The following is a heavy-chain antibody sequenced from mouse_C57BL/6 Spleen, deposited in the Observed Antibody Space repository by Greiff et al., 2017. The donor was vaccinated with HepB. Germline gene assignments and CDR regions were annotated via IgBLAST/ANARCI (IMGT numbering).Heavy chain of an antibody. CDR3: AKVATGGAMDY. V-gene: IGHV1-64*01. Sequence: QVQLKQSGAELVKPGASVKLSCKASGYTFTSYWMHWVKQRPGQGLEWIGMIHPNSGSTNYNEKFKSKATLTVDKSSSTAYMQLSSLTSEDSAVYYCAKVATGGAMDYWGQGTSVTVSS. D-gene: IGHD1-1*01. CDR1: GYTFTSYW. J-gene: IGHJ4*01. CDR2: IHPNSGST.